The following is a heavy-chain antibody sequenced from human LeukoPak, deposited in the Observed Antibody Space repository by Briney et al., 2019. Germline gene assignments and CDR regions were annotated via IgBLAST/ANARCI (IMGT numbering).Heavy chain of an antibody. J-gene: IGHJ6*04. CDR2: INPSGGST. D-gene: IGHD1-7*01. CDR3: ARSTDYNWNYGPPNYYYYYGMDV. Sequence: GASVKVSCKASGYTFTSYYMHWVRQAPGQGLEWMGIINPSGGSTSYAQKFQGRVTMTRDTSTSTVYMELGSLRSEDTAVYYCARSTDYNWNYGPPNYYYYYGMDVWGKGTTVTVSS. V-gene: IGHV1-46*01. CDR1: GYTFTSYY.